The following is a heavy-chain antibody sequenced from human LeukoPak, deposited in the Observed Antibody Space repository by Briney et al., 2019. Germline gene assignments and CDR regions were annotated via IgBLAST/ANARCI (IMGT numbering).Heavy chain of an antibody. Sequence: GGSLRLSCAASGFTFSSYEMNWVRQAPGKGLEWVSYMDSGGSVIHYADSVRGRFTISRDNAKNSLYLQMNSLRAEDTAVYYCARDVSDYGDYVSHDAFDIWGQGTMVTVSS. CDR1: GFTFSSYE. V-gene: IGHV3-48*03. J-gene: IGHJ3*02. D-gene: IGHD4-17*01. CDR3: ARDVSDYGDYVSHDAFDI. CDR2: MDSGGSVI.